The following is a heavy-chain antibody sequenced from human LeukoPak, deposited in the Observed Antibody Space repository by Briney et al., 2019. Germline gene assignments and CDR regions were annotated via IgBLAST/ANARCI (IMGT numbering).Heavy chain of an antibody. D-gene: IGHD5/OR15-5a*01. CDR3: AYSPGGVDIVSNYFDY. Sequence: APVKVSCKASGGTFSSYAISWVRQAPGQGLEWMGRIIPILGIANYAQKFQGRVTITADKSTSTAYMELSSLRSEDTAVYYCAYSPGGVDIVSNYFDYWGQGTLVTVSS. J-gene: IGHJ4*02. CDR1: GGTFSSYA. CDR2: IIPILGIA. V-gene: IGHV1-69*04.